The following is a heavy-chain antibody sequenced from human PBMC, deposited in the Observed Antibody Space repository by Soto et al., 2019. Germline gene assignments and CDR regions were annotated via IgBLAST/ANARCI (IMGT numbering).Heavy chain of an antibody. V-gene: IGHV3-73*01. J-gene: IGHJ4*02. D-gene: IGHD5-18*01. CDR3: TCSVSGDTGLHF. Sequence: PGGSLRLSCAASGSTFSDSAIHWVRLASGKGLEWVVRIQTKSNDYATAYGESVKGRFTISRDESKDTAYLQMNSLKADDTAVYFCTCSVSGDTGLHFWGQGTLVTVSS. CDR1: GSTFSDSA. CDR2: IQTKSNDYAT.